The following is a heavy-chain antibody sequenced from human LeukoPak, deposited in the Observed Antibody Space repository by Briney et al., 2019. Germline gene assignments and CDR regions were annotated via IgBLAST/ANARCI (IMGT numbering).Heavy chain of an antibody. CDR1: DGSISSYH. D-gene: IGHD1-26*01. Sequence: PSETLSLTCTVSDGSISSYHWSWIRQSAGKGLEWIGRIYSSGSTNYNPSLKSRVTISVDTSKNQFSLKLNSVTAADTAVYYCARPTPSGSYLNWFDPWGQGTLVTVSS. CDR3: ARPTPSGSYLNWFDP. V-gene: IGHV4-4*07. J-gene: IGHJ5*02. CDR2: IYSSGST.